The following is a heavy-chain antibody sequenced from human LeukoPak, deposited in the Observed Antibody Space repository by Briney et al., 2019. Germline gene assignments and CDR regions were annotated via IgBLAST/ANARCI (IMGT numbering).Heavy chain of an antibody. CDR2: ISSSSSTI. CDR3: ARDTRTVTTVLATRKFDY. D-gene: IGHD4-11*01. J-gene: IGHJ4*02. CDR1: GFTFSSYS. Sequence: GGSLRLSCAASGFTFSSYSMNWVRQAPGKGLERVSYISSSSSTIYYADSVKGRFTISRDNAKNSLYLQMNSLRAEDTAVYYCARDTRTVTTVLATRKFDYWGQGTLVTVSS. V-gene: IGHV3-48*04.